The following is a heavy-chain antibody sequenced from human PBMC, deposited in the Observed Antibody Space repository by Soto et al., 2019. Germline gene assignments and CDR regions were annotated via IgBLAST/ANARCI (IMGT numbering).Heavy chain of an antibody. CDR2: IDPNGSYT. CDR3: ARNMITFGGTPTSSEGDFGMDV. D-gene: IGHD3-16*01. J-gene: IGHJ6*02. CDR1: GYNFITDW. V-gene: IGHV5-10-1*01. Sequence: PGASLKISCKGSGYNFITDWISWVRQKPGKGLEWMGKIDPNGSYTDYSPSFQGHVSLSVDKSVSTAYLQWSSLKASDSAIYYCARNMITFGGTPTSSEGDFGMDVWGHGTTVTVSS.